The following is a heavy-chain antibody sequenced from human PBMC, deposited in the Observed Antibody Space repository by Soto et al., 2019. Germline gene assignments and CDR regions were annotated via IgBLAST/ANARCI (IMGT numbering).Heavy chain of an antibody. CDR2: FDPEDGET. CDR1: GYTHPEIF. Sequence: GGSVKASCQVFGYTHPEIFLHWGGPASGKGIDWMGGFDPEDGETIYAQKFQGRVTMTEDTSTDTAYMELSGLRSEDTAVYYCATRNSYCSGGSCYSIYFDYWGQGTLVTASS. J-gene: IGHJ4*02. CDR3: ATRNSYCSGGSCYSIYFDY. D-gene: IGHD2-15*01. V-gene: IGHV1-24*01.